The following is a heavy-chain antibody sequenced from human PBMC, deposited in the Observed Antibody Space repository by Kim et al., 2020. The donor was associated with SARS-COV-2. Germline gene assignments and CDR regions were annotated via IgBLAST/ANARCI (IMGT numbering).Heavy chain of an antibody. CDR2: ISYDGSNK. Sequence: GGSLRLSCAASGFTFSSYGMHWVRQAPGKGLEWVAVISYDGSNKYYADSVKGRFTISRDNSKNTLYLQMNSLRAEDTAVYYCAKEVTTTSTEFDYWGQGTLVTVSS. CDR3: AKEVTTTSTEFDY. CDR1: GFTFSSYG. D-gene: IGHD4-4*01. V-gene: IGHV3-30*18. J-gene: IGHJ4*02.